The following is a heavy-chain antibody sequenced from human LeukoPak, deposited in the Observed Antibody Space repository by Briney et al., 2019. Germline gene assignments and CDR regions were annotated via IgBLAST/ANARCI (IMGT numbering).Heavy chain of an antibody. CDR2: IRSKAYGGTT. V-gene: IGHV3-49*04. Sequence: QPGGSLRLSCAASGFTFSTYSMNWVRQAPGKGLEWVGFIRSKAYGGTTEYAASVKGRFTISRDDSKSIAYLQMNSLKTEDTGVYYCSRGHCSGDSCYFDFDYWGQGTLVTVSS. CDR3: SRGHCSGDSCYFDFDY. J-gene: IGHJ4*02. CDR1: GFTFSTYS. D-gene: IGHD2-15*01.